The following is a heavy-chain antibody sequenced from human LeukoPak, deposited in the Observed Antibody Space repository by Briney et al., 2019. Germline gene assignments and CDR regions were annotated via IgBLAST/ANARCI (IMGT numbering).Heavy chain of an antibody. J-gene: IGHJ4*02. D-gene: IGHD6-19*01. Sequence: SQTLSLTCAISGDSVSSNSAAWNWTRQSPSRGLEWLGRTYYRSKWYNDYAVSVKSRITINPDTSKNQFSLQLNSVTPEDTAVYYCAASIAVAGRFDYWGQGTLVTVSS. CDR2: TYYRSKWYN. V-gene: IGHV6-1*01. CDR1: GDSVSSNSAA. CDR3: AASIAVAGRFDY.